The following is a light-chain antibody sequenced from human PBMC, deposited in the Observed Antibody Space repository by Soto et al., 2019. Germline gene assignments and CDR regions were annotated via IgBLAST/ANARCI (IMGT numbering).Light chain of an antibody. CDR1: QSISTY. CDR3: QQYNSYSGT. V-gene: IGKV1-5*01. Sequence: IQMTQSPSSLSASVGDRVTITCRASQSISTYLNWYQQKPGKAPKLLIYDASSLESGVPSRFSGSGSGTEFTLTISSLQPDDFATYYCQQYNSYSGTFGQGTKVDIK. CDR2: DAS. J-gene: IGKJ1*01.